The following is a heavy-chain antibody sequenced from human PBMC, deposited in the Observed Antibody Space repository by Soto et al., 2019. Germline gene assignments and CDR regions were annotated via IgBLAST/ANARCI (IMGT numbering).Heavy chain of an antibody. Sequence: EVQLVESGGGLVQPGGSLKLSCAASGFTFSDSAIHWVRQASGKGLEWVGRVKTRPLSYAAYYGASVQGRFTISRDDSNRTGYLKTDSMKTEERAVYYCTRSSDAHCGTSAGRNWFAPWGQGILVTVSS. D-gene: IGHD2-21*01. CDR3: TRSSDAHCGTSAGRNWFAP. CDR2: VKTRPLSYAA. CDR1: GFTFSDSA. J-gene: IGHJ5*02. V-gene: IGHV3-73*01.